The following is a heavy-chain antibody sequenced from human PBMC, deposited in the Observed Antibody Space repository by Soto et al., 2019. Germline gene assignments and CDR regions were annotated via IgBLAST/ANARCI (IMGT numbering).Heavy chain of an antibody. J-gene: IGHJ5*02. CDR1: GGTFSSYA. CDR3: ARTPRYYDDSSGQSAWFDP. Sequence: QVQLVQSGAEVKKPGSSVKVSCKASGGTFSSYAISWVRQAPGQGLEWMGGIIPIFGTANYAQKFQGRVTITADESTSTAYMEMRSLRSEETAVYYCARTPRYYDDSSGQSAWFDPWGQGTLVTVSS. D-gene: IGHD3-22*01. CDR2: IIPIFGTA. V-gene: IGHV1-69*12.